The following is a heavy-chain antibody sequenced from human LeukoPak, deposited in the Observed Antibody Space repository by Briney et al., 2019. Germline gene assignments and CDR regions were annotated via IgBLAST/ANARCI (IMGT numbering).Heavy chain of an antibody. CDR1: GYTFTSYG. V-gene: IGHV1-18*01. J-gene: IGHJ4*02. CDR2: ISAYNGNT. CDR3: ARHETIVGATTVFDY. Sequence: GASVKVSCKASGYTFTSYGISWVRQAPGQGLEWMGWISAYNGNTNYAQKLQGRVTMTTDTSTSTAYMELRSLRSDDTAVYYCARHETIVGATTVFDYWGQGTLVTVSS. D-gene: IGHD1-26*01.